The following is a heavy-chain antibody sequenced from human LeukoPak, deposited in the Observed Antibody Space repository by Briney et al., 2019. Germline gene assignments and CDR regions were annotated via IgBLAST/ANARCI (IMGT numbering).Heavy chain of an antibody. J-gene: IGHJ5*02. V-gene: IGHV4-30-2*01. D-gene: IGHD3-10*01. CDR3: ARVLGMVRGRAFDP. CDR1: GGSISSGGYS. Sequence: TASQTLSLTCAVSGGSISSGGYSWSCIRQPPGKGREWIGYIYHSGSTYYNPSLKSRVTISVDRSKNQFSLKLSSVTAADTAVYYCARVLGMVRGRAFDPWGQGTLVSVSS. CDR2: IYHSGST.